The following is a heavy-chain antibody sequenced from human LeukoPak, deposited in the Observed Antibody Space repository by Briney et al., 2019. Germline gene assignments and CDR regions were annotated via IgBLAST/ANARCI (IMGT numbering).Heavy chain of an antibody. J-gene: IGHJ4*02. D-gene: IGHD3-22*01. Sequence: SVKVSCKASGYTFTGYYMHWVRQAPGQGLEWMGWINPNSGGTNYAQKFQGRVTMTRDTSISTAYMELSRLRSDDTAVYYCARDHYYDSSGYPILDYWGQGTLVTVSS. CDR3: ARDHYYDSSGYPILDY. V-gene: IGHV1-2*02. CDR2: INPNSGGT. CDR1: GYTFTGYY.